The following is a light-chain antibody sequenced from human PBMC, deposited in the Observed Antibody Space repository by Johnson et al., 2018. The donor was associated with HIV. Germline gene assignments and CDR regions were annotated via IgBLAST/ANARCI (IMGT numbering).Light chain of an antibody. CDR1: SSNIGNNY. V-gene: IGLV1-51*02. Sequence: QSVLTQPPSVSAAPGQKVTISCSGSSSNIGNNYVSWYQQLPGTAPKLLIYENNKRPSGIPDRFSGSKSGTSATLGIPGLQPGDEDDYYCGTWDSSLSAYVFGTGTKVTVL. J-gene: IGLJ1*01. CDR3: GTWDSSLSAYV. CDR2: ENN.